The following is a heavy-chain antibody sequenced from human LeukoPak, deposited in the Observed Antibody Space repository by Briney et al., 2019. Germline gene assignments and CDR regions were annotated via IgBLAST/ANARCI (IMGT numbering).Heavy chain of an antibody. Sequence: GGSLRLSCAASGFTFRTYWMSWVRQVLGKGLEWVANINQDGSEKNYVGSVKGRFTISRDNIKNSLYLQMNSLRAEDTAVYYCATDLYYWGQGTLVTVSS. CDR1: GFTFRTYW. CDR2: INQDGSEK. CDR3: ATDLYY. D-gene: IGHD2-15*01. J-gene: IGHJ4*02. V-gene: IGHV3-7*04.